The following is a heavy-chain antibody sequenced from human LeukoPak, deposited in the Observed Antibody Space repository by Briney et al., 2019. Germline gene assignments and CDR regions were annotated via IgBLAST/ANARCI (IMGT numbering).Heavy chain of an antibody. J-gene: IGHJ4*02. Sequence: GGSLRLSCAASGFSFNTYAMSWVRQAPGKGLEWVSAISNTGGSTYYADSVKGRFTISRDNSKNTLYLQMNSLRAEDTAVYYCARDQGADYYGSGSYLGIFDYWGQGTLVTVSS. CDR2: ISNTGGST. CDR1: GFSFNTYA. CDR3: ARDQGADYYGSGSYLGIFDY. D-gene: IGHD3-10*01. V-gene: IGHV3-23*01.